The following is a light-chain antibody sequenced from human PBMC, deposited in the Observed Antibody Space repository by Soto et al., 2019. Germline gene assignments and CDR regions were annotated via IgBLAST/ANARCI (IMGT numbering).Light chain of an antibody. V-gene: IGLV2-18*02. CDR1: SSDVGSYNR. J-gene: IGLJ3*02. CDR3: SSFTSSNTWV. Sequence: QSALTQPPSVSGSPGQSVTISCTGTSSDVGSYNRVSWYQQPPGTAPKLMIYEVSNRPSGVPDRFFGSKSGNTASLTIPGLQAEDEADYYCSSFTSSNTWVFGGGTKLTVL. CDR2: EVS.